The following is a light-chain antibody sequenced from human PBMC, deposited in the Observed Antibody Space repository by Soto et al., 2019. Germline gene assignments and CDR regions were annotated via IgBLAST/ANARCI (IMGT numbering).Light chain of an antibody. CDR2: DAT. V-gene: IGKV3-15*01. J-gene: IGKJ5*01. CDR3: QQHNNWPPIT. Sequence: EVVMTQSPATLSVSSGERATLSCKASQSVRNNLVWYLQKPGQAPRPIIYDATTRATGIPVRFSGSGSGTEFTLTISSLQSEDFAVYYCQQHNNWPPITFGQGTRLEIK. CDR1: QSVRNN.